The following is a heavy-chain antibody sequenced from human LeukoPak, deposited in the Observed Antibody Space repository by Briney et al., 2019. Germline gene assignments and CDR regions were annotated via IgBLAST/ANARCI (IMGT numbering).Heavy chain of an antibody. CDR2: ISSSSSYI. CDR1: GFTFSSYS. V-gene: IGHV3-21*01. J-gene: IGHJ4*02. Sequence: GGSLRLSCAASGFTFSSYSMNWVCQAPGKGLEWVSSISSSSSYIYYADSVKGRFTISRDNAKNSLYLQMNSLRAEDTAVYYCARDDRIVVVIDYWGQGTLVTVSS. CDR3: ARDDRIVVVIDY. D-gene: IGHD3-22*01.